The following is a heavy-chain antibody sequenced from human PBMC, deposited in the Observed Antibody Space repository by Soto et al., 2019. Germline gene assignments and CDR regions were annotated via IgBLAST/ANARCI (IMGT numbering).Heavy chain of an antibody. J-gene: IGHJ4*02. D-gene: IGHD5-12*01. CDR3: ERGLDEVGGYDLDY. CDR2: INHSGST. Sequence: SETLSLTCAVYGGSFSGYYWSWIRQPPGKGLEWIGEINHSGSTNYNPSLKSRVTISVDTSKNQFSLKLSSVTAADTAVYYCERGLDEVGGYDLDYWGQGTLVTVSS. CDR1: GGSFSGYY. V-gene: IGHV4-34*01.